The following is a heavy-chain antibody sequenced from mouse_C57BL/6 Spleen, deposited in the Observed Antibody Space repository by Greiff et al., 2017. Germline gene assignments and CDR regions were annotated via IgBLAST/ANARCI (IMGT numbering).Heavy chain of an antibody. CDR3: ARYGPFDY. CDR1: GYTFTSYW. Sequence: QVQLQQPGAELVMPGASVKLSCKASGYTFTSYWMHWVKQRPGQGLEWIGEIDPSDSYTNYNQKFKGKSTLTVDKSSSTAYMQLSSLTSEDSAVYYCARYGPFDYWGQSTTLTVSS. V-gene: IGHV1-69*01. D-gene: IGHD1-1*02. J-gene: IGHJ2*01. CDR2: IDPSDSYT.